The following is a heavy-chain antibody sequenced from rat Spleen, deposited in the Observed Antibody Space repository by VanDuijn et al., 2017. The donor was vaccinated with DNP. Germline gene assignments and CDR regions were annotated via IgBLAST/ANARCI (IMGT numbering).Heavy chain of an antibody. V-gene: IGHV5S13*01. CDR1: GFTFSNHG. CDR3: VRWNSGHFDY. D-gene: IGHD4-3*01. Sequence: EVQLVESGGGLVQPGRSLTLSCAVSGFTFSNHGMAWVRQAPTKGLEWVASISTGGGITYYRDSVKGRFTISRDNAKSTLYLQMNSLRSEDMATYYCVRWNSGHFDYWGQGTLVTVSS. J-gene: IGHJ3*01. CDR2: ISTGGGIT.